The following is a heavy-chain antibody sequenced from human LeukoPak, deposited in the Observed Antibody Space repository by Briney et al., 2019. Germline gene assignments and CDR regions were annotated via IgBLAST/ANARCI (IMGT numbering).Heavy chain of an antibody. CDR1: GGSFSGYY. CDR3: ARGWGYYYDSSGYPRAFDI. J-gene: IGHJ3*02. Sequence: SETLSPTCAVYGGSFSGYYWSWIRQPPGKGLEWIGEINHSGSTNYNPSLKSRVTISVDTSKNQFSLKLSSVTAADTAVYYCARGWGYYYDSSGYPRAFDIWGQGTMVTVSS. V-gene: IGHV4-34*01. CDR2: INHSGST. D-gene: IGHD3-22*01.